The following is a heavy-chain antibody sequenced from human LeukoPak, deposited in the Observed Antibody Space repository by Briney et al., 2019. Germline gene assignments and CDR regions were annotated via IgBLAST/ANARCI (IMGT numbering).Heavy chain of an antibody. CDR3: TKDQKQYSRGWYNY. CDR1: GFTFSSYA. V-gene: IGHV3-23*01. CDR2: ISGSGGST. Sequence: PGGSLRLSCAASGFTFSSYAMGWVRQAPGKGLEWVSAISGSGGSTFYADSVKGRFAISRDNSKSTLYLQMNSLRAADTAIYYCTKDQKQYSRGWYNYWGQGTLVTVSS. J-gene: IGHJ4*02. D-gene: IGHD6-19*01.